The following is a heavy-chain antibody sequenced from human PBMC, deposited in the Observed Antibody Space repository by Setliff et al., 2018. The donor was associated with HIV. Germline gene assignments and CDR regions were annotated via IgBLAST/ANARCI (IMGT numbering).Heavy chain of an antibody. CDR2: MNPNSGNT. V-gene: IGHV1-8*03. D-gene: IGHD6-19*01. CDR3: ARVVAGIDY. J-gene: IGHJ4*02. CDR1: GYTFTSYD. Sequence: ASVMVSCKASGYTFTSYDINWVRQATGQGLEWMGWMNPNSGNTGYAQKCQGRVTITRNTSISTAYMELSSLRSDDTAVYYCARVVAGIDYWGQGTLVTVSS.